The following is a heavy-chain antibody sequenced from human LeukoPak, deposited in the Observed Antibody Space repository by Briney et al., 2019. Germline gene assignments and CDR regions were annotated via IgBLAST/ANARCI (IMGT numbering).Heavy chain of an antibody. Sequence: SQTLSLTCAVSGDSVSSNSAAWIWIRQSPSRGLEWLGRAYYRSKWYTEYAVSVKSRITINPDTSKNQFSLQLSSVNPEDTAVYYCARLGSGSNYWGQGTLVTVSS. CDR1: GDSVSSNSAA. V-gene: IGHV6-1*01. CDR2: AYYRSKWYT. CDR3: ARLGSGSNY. D-gene: IGHD3-10*01. J-gene: IGHJ4*02.